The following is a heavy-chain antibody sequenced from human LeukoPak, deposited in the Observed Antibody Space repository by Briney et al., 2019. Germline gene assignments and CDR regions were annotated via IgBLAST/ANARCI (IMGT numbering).Heavy chain of an antibody. V-gene: IGHV4-61*02. Sequence: SQTLSLTCTVSGGSISSGSYYWSWIRQPAGKGLEWIGRIYTSGSTNYNPSLKSRVTISVDTSENQFSLKLSSVTAADTAVYYCARLSSPYYYYYMDVWGKGTTVTVSS. CDR2: IYTSGST. CDR3: ARLSSPYYYYYMDV. J-gene: IGHJ6*03. CDR1: GGSISSGSYY.